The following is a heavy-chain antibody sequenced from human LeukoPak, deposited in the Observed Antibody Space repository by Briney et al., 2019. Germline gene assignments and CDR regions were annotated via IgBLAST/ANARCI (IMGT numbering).Heavy chain of an antibody. CDR1: GFTLSTYA. CDR3: AKDSLRTVPKASFDS. J-gene: IGHJ4*02. V-gene: IGHV3-23*01. Sequence: GGSLRLSCAASGFTLSTYAMSWVRQTPGKGLEWVAATSSSDAGTYYADSVKGRFTISRDTSKNTVSLQMNSLRAEDRAVYYCAKDSLRTVPKASFDSWGQGTLVTVSS. D-gene: IGHD2-2*01. CDR2: TSSSDAGT.